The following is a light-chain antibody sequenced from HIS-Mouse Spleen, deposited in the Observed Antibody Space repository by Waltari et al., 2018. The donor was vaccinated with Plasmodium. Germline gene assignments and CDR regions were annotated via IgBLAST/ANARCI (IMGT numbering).Light chain of an antibody. V-gene: IGLV3-1*01. CDR2: QVS. CDR3: QAWDSSTYVV. J-gene: IGLJ2*01. CDR1: KLGDKY. Sequence: SYELTQPPSVSVSPGQTASITCSGDKLGDKYACWYQQKPGQSPVLVIYQVSKRPSGVPERLPGSNCGNTATLTISGTQAMDEADYYCQAWDSSTYVVFGGGTKLTVL.